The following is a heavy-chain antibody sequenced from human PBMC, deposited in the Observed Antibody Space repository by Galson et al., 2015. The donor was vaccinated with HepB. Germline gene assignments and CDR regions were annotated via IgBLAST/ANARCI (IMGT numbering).Heavy chain of an antibody. Sequence: SLRLSCAASGFTFSSYAMHWVRQAPGKGLEWVAVISYDGSNKYYADSVKGRFTISRDNSKNTLYLQMNSLRAEDTAVYYCARSSGYSSGPGEGAFDIWGQGTMVTVSS. CDR3: ARSSGYSSGPGEGAFDI. CDR1: GFTFSSYA. D-gene: IGHD6-19*01. J-gene: IGHJ3*02. V-gene: IGHV3-30*04. CDR2: ISYDGSNK.